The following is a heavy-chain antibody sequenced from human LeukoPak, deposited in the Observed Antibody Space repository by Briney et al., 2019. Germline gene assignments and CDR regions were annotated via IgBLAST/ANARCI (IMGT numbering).Heavy chain of an antibody. CDR3: AKDVERSGYYLFDY. J-gene: IGHJ4*02. CDR2: MSGSSGST. CDR1: GFTFSNYA. D-gene: IGHD3-22*01. Sequence: PGGSLRLSCAASGFTFSNYAMSWVRQAPGKGLEWVSAMSGSSGSTWYADSVKGRLTISRDNSKNTLYLQMNSLGAEDTAVYYCAKDVERSGYYLFDYWGQGTLVTVSS. V-gene: IGHV3-23*01.